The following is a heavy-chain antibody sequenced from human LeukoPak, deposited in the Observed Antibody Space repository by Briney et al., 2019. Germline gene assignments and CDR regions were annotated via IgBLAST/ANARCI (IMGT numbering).Heavy chain of an antibody. CDR3: ARNWDDDILTGYYKGGYYFDY. D-gene: IGHD3-9*01. V-gene: IGHV4-34*01. Sequence: SETLSLTCTVSGGSISSYYWSWIRQPPGKGLEWIGEINHSGSTNYNPSLKSRVTISVDTSKNQFSLKLSSVTAADTAVYYCARNWDDDILTGYYKGGYYFDYWGQGTLVTVSS. CDR2: INHSGST. CDR1: GGSISSYY. J-gene: IGHJ4*02.